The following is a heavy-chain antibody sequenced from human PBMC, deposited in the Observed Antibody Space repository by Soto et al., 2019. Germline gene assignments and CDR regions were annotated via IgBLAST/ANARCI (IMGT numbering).Heavy chain of an antibody. J-gene: IGHJ4*02. Sequence: GPEVKKPWALVKVSCKASGDISPRYGISWVRQAPGQGLEWLGWINCYNGVTNYAQSLQGRVTLTTDSSTSTAYMEVRSLRFDDTAVYYCAGDHGSYGTFDQWGQGTLVTVSS. CDR3: AGDHGSYGTFDQ. D-gene: IGHD1-26*01. CDR1: GDISPRYG. CDR2: INCYNGVT. V-gene: IGHV1-18*01.